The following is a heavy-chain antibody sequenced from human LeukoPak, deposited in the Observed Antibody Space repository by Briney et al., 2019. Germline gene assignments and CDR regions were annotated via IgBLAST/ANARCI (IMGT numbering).Heavy chain of an antibody. D-gene: IGHD2-2*01. Sequence: SETLSLTCTVSGGSISSYYWSWIRQPPGKGLEWIGYIYYSGSTNYNPSLKSRVTISVDTSKNQFSLKLSSVTAADTAVYYCARDHCSINGCSNSFGPWGQGTLVTVSS. CDR3: ARDHCSINGCSNSFGP. V-gene: IGHV4-59*01. J-gene: IGHJ5*02. CDR1: GGSISSYY. CDR2: IYYSGST.